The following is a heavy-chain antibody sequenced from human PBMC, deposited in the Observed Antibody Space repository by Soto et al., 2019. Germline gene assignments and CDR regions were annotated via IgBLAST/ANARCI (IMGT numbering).Heavy chain of an antibody. CDR2: IWYDGSNK. CDR3: ARDGMTTVTRAYFDY. V-gene: IGHV3-33*08. J-gene: IGHJ4*02. Sequence: QVQLVESGGGVVQPGRSLRLSCAASGFTFSSYAMHWVRQAPGKGLEWVAVIWYDGSNKYYADSVKGRFTISRDNSKNTLYLQMNSLRAEDTAVYYCARDGMTTVTRAYFDYWGQGTLVTVSS. CDR1: GFTFSSYA. D-gene: IGHD4-17*01.